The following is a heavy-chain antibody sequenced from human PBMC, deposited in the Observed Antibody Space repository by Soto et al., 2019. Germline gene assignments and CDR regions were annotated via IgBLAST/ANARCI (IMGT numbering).Heavy chain of an antibody. CDR2: IYTSGST. CDR1: GASISSYY. J-gene: IGHJ4*02. Sequence: NPXETRSPTCTVSGASISSYYWSWVRQPSGKGLEWIGRIYTSGSTNYNPSLKSRVTMSVDTSKNQFSLKLSSVTAADTAVYYCATDYYDSSGYYYYFDYWGQGTLVTVYS. CDR3: ATDYYDSSGYYYYFDY. V-gene: IGHV4-4*07. D-gene: IGHD3-22*01.